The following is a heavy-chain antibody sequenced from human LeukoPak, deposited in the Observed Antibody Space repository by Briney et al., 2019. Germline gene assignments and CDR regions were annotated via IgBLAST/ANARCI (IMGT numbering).Heavy chain of an antibody. D-gene: IGHD6-13*01. CDR3: ARGGSSSWRWFDP. V-gene: IGHV4-59*01. CDR1: GGSISSYY. Sequence: SEALSLTCTVSGGSISSYYWSWIRQPPGKGLEWIGYIYYSGSTNYNPSLKSRVTISVDTSKNQFSLKLSSVTAADTAVYYCARGGSSSWRWFDPWGQGTLVTVSS. CDR2: IYYSGST. J-gene: IGHJ5*02.